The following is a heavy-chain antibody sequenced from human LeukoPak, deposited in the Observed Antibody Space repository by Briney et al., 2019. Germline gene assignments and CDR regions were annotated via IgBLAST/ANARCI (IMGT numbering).Heavy chain of an antibody. J-gene: IGHJ6*03. Sequence: PGRSLRLSCAASGFTFSSYGMHWVRQAPGKGLEWVAVIWYDGSNKYYADSVKGRSTISRDNSKNTLYLQMNSLRAEDTAVYYCATRGIAEQLVEYYYYYMDVWGKGTTVTVSS. CDR2: IWYDGSNK. D-gene: IGHD6-13*01. CDR1: GFTFSSYG. V-gene: IGHV3-33*01. CDR3: ATRGIAEQLVEYYYYYMDV.